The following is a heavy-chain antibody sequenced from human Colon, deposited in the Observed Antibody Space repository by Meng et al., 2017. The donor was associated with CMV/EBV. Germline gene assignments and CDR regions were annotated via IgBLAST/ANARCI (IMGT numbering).Heavy chain of an antibody. CDR2: TSYRSQCST. D-gene: IGHD1-26*01. Sequence: GESVSSNKVAWHWIRQSPSRGLEWLGRTSYRSQCSTDYAVSLRSRINIKADTDKNQLSLQLNSVTPEETAMYYCARVISSIGIIDYWGQGSLVTVSS. V-gene: IGHV6-1*01. CDR1: GESVSSNKVA. CDR3: ARVISSIGIIDY. J-gene: IGHJ4*02.